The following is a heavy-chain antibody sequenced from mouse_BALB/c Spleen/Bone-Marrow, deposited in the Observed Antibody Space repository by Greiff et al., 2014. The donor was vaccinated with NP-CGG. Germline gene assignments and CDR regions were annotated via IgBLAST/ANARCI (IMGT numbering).Heavy chain of an antibody. CDR2: IAPGSGST. Sequence: DLVKPGASVKLSCKASGYTFTSYWINWVKQRPGQGLEWIGRIAPGSGSTYYDEMFKGKATLTVDTSSSTAYIQTTEHFAEDYGVYCCGSSYDERCLDYWGEGTTVTVSS. CDR1: GYTFTSYW. V-gene: IGHV1S41*01. D-gene: IGHD2-12*01. CDR3: GSSYDERCLDY. J-gene: IGHJ4*01.